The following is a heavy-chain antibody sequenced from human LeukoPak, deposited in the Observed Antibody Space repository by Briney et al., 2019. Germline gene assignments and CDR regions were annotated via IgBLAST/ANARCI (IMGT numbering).Heavy chain of an antibody. Sequence: GESLKISCKGSGYSFTSYWIGWVRQMLGKGLEWMGIIYPGDSDTRYSPSFQGQVTISADKSISTAYLQWSSLKASDTAMYYCARHTNPGYSSSWYFDYWGQGTLVTVSS. J-gene: IGHJ4*02. CDR3: ARHTNPGYSSSWYFDY. V-gene: IGHV5-51*01. CDR2: IYPGDSDT. D-gene: IGHD6-13*01. CDR1: GYSFTSYW.